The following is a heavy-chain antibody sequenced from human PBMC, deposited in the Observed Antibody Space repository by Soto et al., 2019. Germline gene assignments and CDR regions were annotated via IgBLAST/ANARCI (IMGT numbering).Heavy chain of an antibody. CDR3: ARDQHYYDTSGYYGAGMDV. D-gene: IGHD3-22*01. V-gene: IGHV1-46*01. CDR2: INPSGGST. Sequence: ASVKVSCKASGYTFTSYYMHWVRQAPGQGLEWMGIINPSGGSTSYAQKFQGRVTMTRDTSTSTVYMELSSLRSEDTAVYYCARDQHYYDTSGYYGAGMDVWGQGTTVTVSS. CDR1: GYTFTSYY. J-gene: IGHJ6*02.